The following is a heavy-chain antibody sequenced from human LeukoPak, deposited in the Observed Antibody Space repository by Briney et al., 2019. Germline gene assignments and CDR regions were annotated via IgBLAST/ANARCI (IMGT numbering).Heavy chain of an antibody. D-gene: IGHD1-1*01. Sequence: SETLSLTCTVSGGSISSSSYYWGWTRQPPGKGLEWIGSIYYSGSTYYNPSLKSRVTISVDTSKNQFSLKLSSVTAADTAVYYCARHRGYGRGGLDYWGQGTLVTVSS. CDR1: GGSISSSSYY. V-gene: IGHV4-39*01. CDR3: ARHRGYGRGGLDY. J-gene: IGHJ4*02. CDR2: IYYSGST.